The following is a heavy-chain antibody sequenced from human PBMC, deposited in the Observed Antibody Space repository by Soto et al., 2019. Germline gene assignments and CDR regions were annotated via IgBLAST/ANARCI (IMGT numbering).Heavy chain of an antibody. V-gene: IGHV4-59*01. J-gene: IGHJ3*02. CDR3: ARGVWDSTGWDAFDI. D-gene: IGHD3-22*01. CDR2: IYYSGST. CDR1: GGSISSYY. Sequence: QVQLQESGPGLVKPSETLSPTCTVSGGSISSYYWSWIRQPPGKGLEWIGYIYYSGSTNYNPSLKSRVTISVDTSKNQFSLKLSSVTAADTDVYYCARGVWDSTGWDAFDIWGQGTMVTVSS.